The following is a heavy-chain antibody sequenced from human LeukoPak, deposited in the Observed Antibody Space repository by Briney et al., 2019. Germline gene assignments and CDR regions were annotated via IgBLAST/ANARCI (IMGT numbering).Heavy chain of an antibody. CDR3: ARATNSKPDGTSQTSAFDY. D-gene: IGHD1-1*01. CDR2: ISAYNGNT. V-gene: IGHV1-18*01. Sequence: ASVKVSCKASGYTFTSYGISWVRQAPGQGLEWMGWISAYNGNTNYAQKLQGRVTMTTDTSTSTAYMELRSLRSDDTAVYYCARATNSKPDGTSQTSAFDYWGQGTLVTVSS. J-gene: IGHJ4*02. CDR1: GYTFTSYG.